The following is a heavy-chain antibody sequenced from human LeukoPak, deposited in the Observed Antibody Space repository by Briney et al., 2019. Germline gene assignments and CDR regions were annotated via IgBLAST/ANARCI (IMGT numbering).Heavy chain of an antibody. Sequence: GGSLRLSCEASGFTFSSYGMHWVRQAPGKGLEWVAVIAYDGSNKYYGDSVKGRFTISRGNSKNTLYLQMNSLRAEDTAVYYCAKEYSGYDCDYWGQGTLVTVSS. V-gene: IGHV3-30*18. CDR2: IAYDGSNK. CDR1: GFTFSSYG. CDR3: AKEYSGYDCDY. D-gene: IGHD5-12*01. J-gene: IGHJ4*02.